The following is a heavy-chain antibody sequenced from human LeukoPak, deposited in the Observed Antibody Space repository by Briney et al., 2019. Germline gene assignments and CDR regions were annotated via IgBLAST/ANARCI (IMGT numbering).Heavy chain of an antibody. CDR2: INPNSGGT. Sequence: VASEKVSCKVSGYTLTELSVLWARQAPGQGLESRGWINPNSGGTNYAQKFQGRVTMAWDTSISTAYMELSRLRADATAGYYCARGARMYCSRTSCQVFDYGGQGTLVTVST. CDR1: GYTLTELS. J-gene: IGHJ4*02. V-gene: IGHV1-2*02. D-gene: IGHD2-2*01. CDR3: ARGARMYCSRTSCQVFDY.